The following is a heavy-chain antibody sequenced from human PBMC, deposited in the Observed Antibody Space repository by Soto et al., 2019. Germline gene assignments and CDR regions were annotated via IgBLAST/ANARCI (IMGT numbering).Heavy chain of an antibody. CDR3: AKPNDYYDSSGYPYYFDY. V-gene: IGHV3-23*01. D-gene: IGHD3-22*01. Sequence: PGGSLRLSCAASGFTFSAYAMSWVRQAPGKGLEWVSSITGSGGSTYYAESVKGRFTISRDNSKNMLYLQMNSLRAEDTAVYYCAKPNDYYDSSGYPYYFDYWGQGTLVTVSS. CDR1: GFTFSAYA. J-gene: IGHJ4*02. CDR2: ITGSGGST.